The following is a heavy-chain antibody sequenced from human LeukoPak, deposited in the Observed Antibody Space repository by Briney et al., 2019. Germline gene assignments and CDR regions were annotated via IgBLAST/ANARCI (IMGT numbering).Heavy chain of an antibody. V-gene: IGHV4-34*01. CDR3: ARGLSTVTTAFGY. J-gene: IGHJ4*02. D-gene: IGHD4-17*01. Sequence: SETLSLTCAVYGGSFSGYYWSWIRQPPGKGLEWIGEINHSGSTNYNPSLKSRVTISVDTSKNQFPLKLSSVTAADTAVYYCARGLSTVTTAFGYWGQGTLVTVSS. CDR1: GGSFSGYY. CDR2: INHSGST.